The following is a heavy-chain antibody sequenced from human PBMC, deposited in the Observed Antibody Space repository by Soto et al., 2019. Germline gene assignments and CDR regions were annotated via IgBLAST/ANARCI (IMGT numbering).Heavy chain of an antibody. V-gene: IGHV1-18*01. J-gene: IGHJ6*02. D-gene: IGHD3-16*01. CDR3: AMVDNYVTTTPQDV. Sequence: QVQLVQSGDEVRKPGSSVKVSCKASGYIFVNYVIAWVRQAPGQGLEWMGWISPYSGNTHYASKVQGRRTMTTDTSTSTAYMYLGSLTSHDTAMSYCAMVDNYVTTTPQDVWVQGTKVTVSS. CDR1: GYIFVNYV. CDR2: ISPYSGNT.